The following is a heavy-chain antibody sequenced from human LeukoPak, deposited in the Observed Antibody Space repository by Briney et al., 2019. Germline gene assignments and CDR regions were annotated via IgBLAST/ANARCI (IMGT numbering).Heavy chain of an antibody. CDR3: ARHSGLAGFYYYYGMDV. CDR1: GGSISSYY. V-gene: IGHV4-59*08. D-gene: IGHD2-15*01. J-gene: IGHJ6*02. CDR2: IYYSGST. Sequence: SETLSLTCTVSGGSISSYYWNWIRQPPGKGLEWIGYIYYSGSTNYNPSLKSRVTISVDTSKNQFSLKLSSVTAADTAVYYCARHSGLAGFYYYYGMDVWGQGTTVTVSS.